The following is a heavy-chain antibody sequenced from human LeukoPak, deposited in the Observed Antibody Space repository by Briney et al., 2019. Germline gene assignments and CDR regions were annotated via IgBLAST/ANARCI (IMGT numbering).Heavy chain of an antibody. CDR2: INPNSGGT. Sequence: ASVKVSCKASGYTFTGYYMHWVRQAPGQGLEWMGRINPNSGGTNYAQKFQGRVSVTRDTSISTAYMEVSRLRSDDTAVYYCARALVRGLVVSMDVWGKGTTVTVSS. CDR3: ARALVRGLVVSMDV. D-gene: IGHD3-10*01. V-gene: IGHV1-2*06. CDR1: GYTFTGYY. J-gene: IGHJ6*03.